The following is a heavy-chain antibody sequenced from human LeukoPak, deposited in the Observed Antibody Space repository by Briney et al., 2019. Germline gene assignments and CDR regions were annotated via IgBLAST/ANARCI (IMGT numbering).Heavy chain of an antibody. V-gene: IGHV1-2*02. CDR1: GYTFTGYY. Sequence: ASVKVSCRASGYTFTGYYMHWVRQAPGQGLEWMGWINPNSGGTNYAQKFQGRVTMTRDTSISTAYMELSRLRSDDTAVYYCARGAYGDYEIDYWGQGTLVTVSS. D-gene: IGHD4-17*01. CDR2: INPNSGGT. CDR3: ARGAYGDYEIDY. J-gene: IGHJ4*02.